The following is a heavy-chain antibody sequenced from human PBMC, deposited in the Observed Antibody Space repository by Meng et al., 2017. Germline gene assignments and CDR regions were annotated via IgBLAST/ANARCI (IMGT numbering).Heavy chain of an antibody. CDR3: ARDHGPIDY. Sequence: QPVSFGGGLVHPWGALRLSFAASGFTFSRNYMGWFRQAPGKGLEWVSVIYSVGSTYYADSVKGRFTISRDNSKNTLYLQMNSLRAEDTAVYYCARDHGPIDYWGQGTLVTVSS. CDR2: IYSVGST. CDR1: GFTFSRNY. V-gene: IGHV3-66*01. J-gene: IGHJ4*02.